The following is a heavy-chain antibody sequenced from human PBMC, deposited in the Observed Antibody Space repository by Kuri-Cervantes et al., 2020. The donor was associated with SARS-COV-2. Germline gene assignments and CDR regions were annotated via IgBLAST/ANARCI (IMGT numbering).Heavy chain of an antibody. V-gene: IGHV4-38-2*02. CDR3: AREGSGWYGEDYYYYGMDV. Sequence: ESLKISCAASGFSFSDHYMDWVRQAPGKGLEWIGYIYHSGSTYYNPSLKSRVTISVDRSKNQFSLKLSSVTAADTVVYYCAREGSGWYGEDYYYYGMDVWGQGTTVTVSS. D-gene: IGHD6-19*01. CDR1: GFSFSDHY. CDR2: IYHSGST. J-gene: IGHJ6*02.